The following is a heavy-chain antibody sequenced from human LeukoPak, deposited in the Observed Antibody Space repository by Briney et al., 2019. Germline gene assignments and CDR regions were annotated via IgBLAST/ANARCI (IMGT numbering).Heavy chain of an antibody. CDR3: AKDGGNFWSGYLTYYFDY. D-gene: IGHD3-3*01. J-gene: IGHJ4*02. CDR2: ISGSGGST. Sequence: PGGSLRLSCAASGFTFSSYAMSWVRQAPGKGLEWVSAISGSGGSTYYADSVKGRFTISRDNSKNTLYLQMNSLRAEDTAVYYCAKDGGNFWSGYLTYYFDYWGQGTLVTVSS. CDR1: GFTFSSYA. V-gene: IGHV3-23*01.